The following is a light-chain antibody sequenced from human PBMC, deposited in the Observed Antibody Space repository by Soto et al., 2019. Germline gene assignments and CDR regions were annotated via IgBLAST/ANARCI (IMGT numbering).Light chain of an antibody. V-gene: IGKV1-5*01. CDR3: QQYENYWT. Sequence: DIQMTQSPSTLSATAGDRVTITCRASQSISSWLAWYQHKPGKAPKLLSYDASNLDSGAPSRFSGSGSGTEFSLTISNLQPDDCATYYCQQYENYWTFDQGTRVEIK. CDR2: DAS. J-gene: IGKJ1*01. CDR1: QSISSW.